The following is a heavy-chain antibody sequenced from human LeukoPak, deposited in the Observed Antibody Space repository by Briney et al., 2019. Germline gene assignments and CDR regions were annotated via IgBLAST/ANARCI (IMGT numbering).Heavy chain of an antibody. CDR3: ARQTGSGLFILP. J-gene: IGHJ4*02. D-gene: IGHD3/OR15-3a*01. CDR1: GASISGSGYY. Sequence: PSETLSLTCAVSGASISGSGYYWGWIRQPPGKGLEWIGSIYYSGNTYYNASLKSQVSISIDTSKNQFSLRLTSVTAADTAVYYCARQTGSGLFILPGGQGTLVTVSS. CDR2: IYYSGNT. V-gene: IGHV4-39*01.